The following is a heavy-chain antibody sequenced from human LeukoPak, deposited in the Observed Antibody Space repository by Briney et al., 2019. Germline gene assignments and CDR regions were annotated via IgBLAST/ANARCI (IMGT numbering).Heavy chain of an antibody. V-gene: IGHV1-69*02. CDR3: ARGKMVTRGMDV. D-gene: IGHD4-23*01. CDR2: IIPILGIA. CDR1: VGTFSSYT. J-gene: IGHJ6*02. Sequence: SVKLSCKASVGTFSSYTISWVRQAPGQGLEWMGRIIPILGIANYAQKFQGRVTITADKSTSTAYVELSSLRSEDTAVYYCARGKMVTRGMDVWGQGTTVTVSS.